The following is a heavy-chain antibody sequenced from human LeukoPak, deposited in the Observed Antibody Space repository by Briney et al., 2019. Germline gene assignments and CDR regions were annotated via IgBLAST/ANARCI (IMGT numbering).Heavy chain of an antibody. Sequence: PGGSLRLSCAASGFTISSYSMNWVRQAPGKGLDWVSSISSSSSYIYYADSVKGRFTISRDNGRNSLYLQMNSLRAEDTAVYYCARVISSGYQSWFDPWGQGTLVTVSS. J-gene: IGHJ5*02. D-gene: IGHD3-22*01. CDR2: ISSSSSYI. V-gene: IGHV3-21*01. CDR3: ARVISSGYQSWFDP. CDR1: GFTISSYS.